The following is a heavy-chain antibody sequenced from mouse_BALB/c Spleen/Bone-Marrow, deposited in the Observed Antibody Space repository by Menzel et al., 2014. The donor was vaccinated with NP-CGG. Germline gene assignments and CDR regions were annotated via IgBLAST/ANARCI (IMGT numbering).Heavy chain of an antibody. CDR1: GYTFTGYY. CDR2: INPSNGGT. CDR3: TRGRRDAMDY. J-gene: IGHJ4*01. Sequence: QVQLQQSGAELVKPGASVKLSCKASGYTFTGYYMYWVKQRPGQGLEWIGEINPSNGGTNFNEKFKSKATLTVDKSSSTAYMQLSSLTSEDSAVYYCTRGRRDAMDYWGQRTSVTVSS. V-gene: IGHV1S81*02.